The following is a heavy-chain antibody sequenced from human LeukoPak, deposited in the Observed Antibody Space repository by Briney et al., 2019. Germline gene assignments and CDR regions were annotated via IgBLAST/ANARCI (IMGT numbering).Heavy chain of an antibody. CDR3: ARLTHNSGSPTHDY. J-gene: IGHJ4*02. D-gene: IGHD3-22*01. CDR1: GGSISSYY. V-gene: IGHV4-59*08. CDR2: IYYSGST. Sequence: PSETLSLTCTVSGGSISSYYWSWIRQPPGKGLEWIGYIYYSGSTNYNPSLKSRVTISVDTSKNQFSLMLSSVTAADTAVYYCARLTHNSGSPTHDYWGQGTLVTVSS.